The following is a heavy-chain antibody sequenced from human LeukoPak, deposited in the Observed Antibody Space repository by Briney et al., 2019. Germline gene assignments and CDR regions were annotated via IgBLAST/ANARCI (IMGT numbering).Heavy chain of an antibody. V-gene: IGHV3-23*01. CDR1: GFTFSSYA. CDR2: ISGSGGST. D-gene: IGHD6-19*01. CDR3: AKDPDSSGWYFPDAFDI. J-gene: IGHJ3*02. Sequence: GSLRLSCAASGFTFSSYAMSWVRQAPGKGLEWVSAISGSGGSTYYADSVKGRFTISRDNSKNTLYLQMNSLRAEDTAVYYCAKDPDSSGWYFPDAFDIWGQGTMVTVSS.